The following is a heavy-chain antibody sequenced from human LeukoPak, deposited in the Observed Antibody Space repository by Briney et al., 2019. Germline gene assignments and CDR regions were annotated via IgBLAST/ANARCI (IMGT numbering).Heavy chain of an antibody. D-gene: IGHD3-3*01. V-gene: IGHV4-34*01. J-gene: IGHJ4*02. CDR2: INHSGST. Sequence: SETLSLTCAVYGGSFSGYYWSWIRQPPGKGLEWIGEINHSGSTNYNPSLKSRVTISVDTSENQFSLKLSSVTAADTAVYYCARGRFLEWLLYGYYDYWGQGTLVTVSS. CDR1: GGSFSGYY. CDR3: ARGRFLEWLLYGYYDY.